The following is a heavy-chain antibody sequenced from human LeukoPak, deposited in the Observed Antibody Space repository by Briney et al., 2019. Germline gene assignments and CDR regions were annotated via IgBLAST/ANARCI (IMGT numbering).Heavy chain of an antibody. CDR1: GGSISSSSYY. Sequence: PSETLSLTCTVSGGSISSSSYYWGWIRQPPGKGLEWIGSIYYSGSTYYNPSHKSRVTISVDTSKNQVSLKLSSVTAADTAVYYCASQRGYGSANYYMDVWGKGTTVTISS. J-gene: IGHJ6*03. V-gene: IGHV4-39*01. D-gene: IGHD3-10*01. CDR2: IYYSGST. CDR3: ASQRGYGSANYYMDV.